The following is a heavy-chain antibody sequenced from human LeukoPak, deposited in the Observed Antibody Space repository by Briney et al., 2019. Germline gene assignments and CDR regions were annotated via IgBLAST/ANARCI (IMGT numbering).Heavy chain of an antibody. CDR1: GSTFDDYA. CDR2: ISWNSGSI. CDR3: AKGRGLVLDWYFDL. D-gene: IGHD6-19*01. Sequence: PGRSLRLSCAASGSTFDDYAMHWVRQAPGKGLEWVSGISWNSGSIGYADSVKGRFTISRDNAKNSLYLQMNSLRAEDMALYYCAKGRGLVLDWYFDLWGRGTLVTVSS. V-gene: IGHV3-9*03. J-gene: IGHJ2*01.